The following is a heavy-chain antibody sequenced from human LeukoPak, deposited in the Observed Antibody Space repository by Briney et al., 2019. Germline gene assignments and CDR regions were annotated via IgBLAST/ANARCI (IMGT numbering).Heavy chain of an antibody. Sequence: AASVTVSCKASGGTFSSYAISWVRQAPGQGLEWMGGIIPIFGTANYAQKSQGRVTITTDESTSTAYMELSSLRSEDTAVYYCARGPSGGSYSYFDYWGQGTLVTVSS. V-gene: IGHV1-69*05. CDR1: GGTFSSYA. CDR2: IIPIFGTA. J-gene: IGHJ4*02. CDR3: ARGPSGGSYSYFDY. D-gene: IGHD1-26*01.